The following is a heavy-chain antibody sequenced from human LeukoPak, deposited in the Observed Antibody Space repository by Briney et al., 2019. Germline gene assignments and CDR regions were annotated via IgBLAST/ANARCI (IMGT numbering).Heavy chain of an antibody. CDR3: ARAYYDFWSGFLSFDY. Sequence: GASVKVSCKASGYTFTSYGISWVRQAPGQGLEWMGWISAYNGNTNYAQKLQGRVTMTTDTSTSTAYMELRSLRSEDTAVYYCARAYYDFWSGFLSFDYWGQGTLVTVSS. CDR2: ISAYNGNT. CDR1: GYTFTSYG. D-gene: IGHD3-3*01. V-gene: IGHV1-18*01. J-gene: IGHJ4*02.